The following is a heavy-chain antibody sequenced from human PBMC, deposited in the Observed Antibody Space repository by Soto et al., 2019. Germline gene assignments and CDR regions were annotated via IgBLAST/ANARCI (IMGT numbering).Heavy chain of an antibody. Sequence: GGSLRLSCAASGFTFSSYAMSWVCQAPGKGLEWVSAISGSGGSTYYADSVKGRFTISRDNSKNTLYLQMNSLRAEDTAVYYCANVGNYYGSGSYSYFDYWGQGTLVTVSS. CDR2: ISGSGGST. CDR1: GFTFSSYA. CDR3: ANVGNYYGSGSYSYFDY. J-gene: IGHJ4*02. D-gene: IGHD3-10*01. V-gene: IGHV3-23*01.